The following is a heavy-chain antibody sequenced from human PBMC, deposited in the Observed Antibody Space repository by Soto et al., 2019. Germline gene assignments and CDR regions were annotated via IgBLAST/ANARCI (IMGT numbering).Heavy chain of an antibody. Sequence: QVQLVESGGGVVQPGRSLRLSCAASGFTFSSYGMHWVRQAPGKGLEWVAVIWYDGSNKYYADSVKGRFTISRDNSKNTLYLQMNSLRAEDTVVYYCASGGGWEPLDYWGQGTLVTVSS. CDR2: IWYDGSNK. V-gene: IGHV3-33*01. CDR3: ASGGGWEPLDY. J-gene: IGHJ4*02. CDR1: GFTFSSYG. D-gene: IGHD1-26*01.